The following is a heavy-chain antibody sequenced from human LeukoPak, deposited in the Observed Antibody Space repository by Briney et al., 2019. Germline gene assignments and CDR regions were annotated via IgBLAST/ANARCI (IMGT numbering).Heavy chain of an antibody. Sequence: GGSLRLSCAASGFTFSSYAMHWVRQAPGKGLEWMGGFDPEDGETIYAQKFQGRVTMTEDTSTDTAYMELSSLRSEDTAVYYCATEKPPRRSYWYFDLWGRGTLVTVSS. CDR2: FDPEDGET. V-gene: IGHV1-24*01. J-gene: IGHJ2*01. CDR3: ATEKPPRRSYWYFDL. CDR1: GFTFSSYA.